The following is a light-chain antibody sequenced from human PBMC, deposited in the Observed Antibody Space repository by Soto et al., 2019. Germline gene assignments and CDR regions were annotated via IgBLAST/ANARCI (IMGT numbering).Light chain of an antibody. J-gene: IGLJ7*01. CDR1: RSNIGGNA. V-gene: IGLV1-44*01. Sequence: QSVLTQPPSMSGTPGQRVTISCSGSRSNIGGNAVTWYQQVPGTAPKLLIYANDQRPSGVSDRFSGSKSATSASLAISGLQSEDEADYYCAVWDDNLKGLFGGGTQLTDL. CDR3: AVWDDNLKGL. CDR2: AND.